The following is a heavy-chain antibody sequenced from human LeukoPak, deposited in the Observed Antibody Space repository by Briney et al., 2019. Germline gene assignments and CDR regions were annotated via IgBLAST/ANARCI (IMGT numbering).Heavy chain of an antibody. CDR3: ATTFFYSSSWSSSWFDP. CDR2: IYHSGST. CDR1: GGSISSSNW. J-gene: IGHJ5*02. Sequence: SGTLSLTCAVSGGSISSSNWWSWVRQPPGKGLEWIGEIYHSGSTNYNPSLKSRVTISVDKSKNQFSLKLSSVTAADTAVYYCATTFFYSSSWSSSWFDPWGQGTLVTVSS. D-gene: IGHD6-13*01. V-gene: IGHV4-4*02.